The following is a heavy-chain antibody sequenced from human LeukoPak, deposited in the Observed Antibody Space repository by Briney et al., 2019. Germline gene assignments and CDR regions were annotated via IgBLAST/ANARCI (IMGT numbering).Heavy chain of an antibody. CDR1: GYTFTDYY. Sequence: ASVKVSCKVSGYTFTDYYMHWVQQAPGKGLEWMGLVDPEDGETIYAEKFQGRVTITADTSTDTAYMELRSLRSDDTAVYYCARVRFGARDAFDIWGQGTMVTVSS. J-gene: IGHJ3*02. V-gene: IGHV1-69-2*01. D-gene: IGHD3-3*01. CDR2: VDPEDGET. CDR3: ARVRFGARDAFDI.